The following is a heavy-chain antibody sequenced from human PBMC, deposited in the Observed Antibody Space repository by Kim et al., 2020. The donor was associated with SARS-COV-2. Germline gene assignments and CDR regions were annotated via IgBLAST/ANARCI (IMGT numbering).Heavy chain of an antibody. CDR2: IYSGGST. D-gene: IGHD2-15*01. V-gene: IGHV3-53*01. Sequence: GGSLRLSCAASGFTVRSNYMSWVRQAPGKGLEWVSVIYSGGSTYYTDSVKGRFTISRDNSKNTVYLQMNSLRAEDTAMYYCARVSTGLPGRIFKGYFDYWGQGTLVTVSS. CDR1: GFTVRSNY. J-gene: IGHJ4*02. CDR3: ARVSTGLPGRIFKGYFDY.